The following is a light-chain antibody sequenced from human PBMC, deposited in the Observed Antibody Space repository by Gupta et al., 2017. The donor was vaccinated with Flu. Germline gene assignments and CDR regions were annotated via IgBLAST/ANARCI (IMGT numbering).Light chain of an antibody. Sequence: DIQMTQSPSSLSASVGDRVTITCRTSQSIFNYVNWYQQKPGKAPKLLIYSAFSLQSGVPSRFSGSGSGTHFTLTISRLQPEDFATYFCQQSYNTPVTFGGGTKVEIK. CDR3: QQSYNTPVT. V-gene: IGKV1-39*01. CDR1: QSIFNY. CDR2: SAF. J-gene: IGKJ4*01.